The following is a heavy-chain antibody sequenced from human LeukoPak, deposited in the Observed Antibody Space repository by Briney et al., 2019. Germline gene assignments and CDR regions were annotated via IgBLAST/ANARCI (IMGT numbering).Heavy chain of an antibody. D-gene: IGHD3-22*01. CDR3: AREQAPYYDSSGYNY. CDR2: IIPILGIA. V-gene: IGHV1-69*04. Sequence: AASVKVSCKASGGTFSSYAISWVRPAPGQGLEWMGTIIPILGIANYAQKFQGRVTITADKSTSTAYMELSSLRSEDTAVYYCAREQAPYYDSSGYNYWGQGTLVTVSS. CDR1: GGTFSSYA. J-gene: IGHJ4*02.